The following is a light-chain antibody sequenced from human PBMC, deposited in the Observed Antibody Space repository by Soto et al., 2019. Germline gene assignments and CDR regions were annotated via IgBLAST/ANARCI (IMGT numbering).Light chain of an antibody. CDR3: SSYAGSNNFV. CDR2: NDN. Sequence: QSVLAQPPSASGTPGQRVTISCSGSTSNIGSNLASWYQQLPGTAPKLLIYNDNQRPSGVPDRFSGSKSGTSASLAISGLRSEDEADYYCSSYAGSNNFVFGTGTKVTVL. J-gene: IGLJ1*01. V-gene: IGLV1-47*02. CDR1: TSNIGSNL.